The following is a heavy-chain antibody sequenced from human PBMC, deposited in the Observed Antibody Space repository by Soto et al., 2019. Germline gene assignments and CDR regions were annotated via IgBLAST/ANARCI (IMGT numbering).Heavy chain of an antibody. D-gene: IGHD3-10*01. CDR1: GFSLSTSGMC. CDR2: IDWDDDK. CDR3: ARIYDYGSGSYYDY. V-gene: IGHV2-70*01. Sequence: SGPTLVNPTQPLTLPCPFSGFSLSTSGMCVSWIRQPPGKALEWLALIDWDDDKYYSTSLKTRLTISKDTSKNQVVLTMTNMDPVDTATYYCARIYDYGSGSYYDYWGQGTLVTVSS. J-gene: IGHJ4*02.